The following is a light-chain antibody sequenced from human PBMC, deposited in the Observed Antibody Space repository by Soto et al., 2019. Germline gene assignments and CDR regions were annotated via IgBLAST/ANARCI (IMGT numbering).Light chain of an antibody. CDR3: QQYGSSPWT. V-gene: IGKV3-20*01. Sequence: EIVLTQSPGTLSLSPGERATLSCRASQSVSSNYLAWYQQKPGQAPRPLIYGASSRATGIPDRFSGSGAGTDFTLTLSRRESEDFAVYYCQQYGSSPWTFGQGTKVEIK. CDR1: QSVSSNY. CDR2: GAS. J-gene: IGKJ1*01.